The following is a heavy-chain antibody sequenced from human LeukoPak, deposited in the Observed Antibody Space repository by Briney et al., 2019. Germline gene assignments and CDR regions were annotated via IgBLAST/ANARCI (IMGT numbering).Heavy chain of an antibody. CDR1: GDSISSSY. V-gene: IGHV4-59*01. CDR2: IYYTGST. D-gene: IGHD4-11*01. J-gene: IGHJ4*02. CDR3: AQGSSNWAKFDY. Sequence: SETVCLTCTVSGDSISSSYWSWIRQPPGKGLEWIGFIYYTGSTNYNPSLKSRVTISVDTSKNQFSLKLRSVTAADTAVYYCAQGSSNWAKFDYWGQGTLVTVSS.